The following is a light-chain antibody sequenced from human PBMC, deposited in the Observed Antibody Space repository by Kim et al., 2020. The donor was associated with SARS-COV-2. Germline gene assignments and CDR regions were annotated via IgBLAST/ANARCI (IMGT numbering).Light chain of an antibody. CDR2: GAS. Sequence: EIVLTQSPGTLSVSPGERATLSCRTSQTISSNYLAWYQQMPGQAPRLLIYGASSRATDIPDRFRGTGSGTDFTLTIIRVEPEDFAVYYWHQYVESPYTFGQGAK. J-gene: IGKJ2*01. V-gene: IGKV3-20*01. CDR1: QTISSNY. CDR3: HQYVESPYT.